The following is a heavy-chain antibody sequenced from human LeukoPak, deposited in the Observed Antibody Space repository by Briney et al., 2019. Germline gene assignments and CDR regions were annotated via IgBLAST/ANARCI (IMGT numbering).Heavy chain of an antibody. CDR3: AREKRLGYCTNGVCRPLDY. CDR1: GFTFSSYG. D-gene: IGHD2-8*01. Sequence: GGSLRLSCAASGFTFSSYGMSWVRQAPGKGLEWVSSISSSSSYIYYADSVKGRFTISRDNAKNSLYLQMNSLRAEDTAVYYCAREKRLGYCTNGVCRPLDYWGQGTLVTVSS. J-gene: IGHJ4*02. V-gene: IGHV3-21*01. CDR2: ISSSSSYI.